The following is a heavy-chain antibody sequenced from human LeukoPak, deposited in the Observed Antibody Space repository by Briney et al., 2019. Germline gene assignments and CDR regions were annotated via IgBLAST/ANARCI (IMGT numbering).Heavy chain of an antibody. CDR2: ISSNGGST. Sequence: PGGSLRLSCAASGFTFSSYAMHWVRQAPGKGLEYVSAISSNGGSTYYANSVKGRFTISRDNSKNTLYLQMGSLRAEDMAVYYCAGDDIAAAGIIDYWGQGTLVTVSS. V-gene: IGHV3-64*01. CDR3: AGDDIAAAGIIDY. J-gene: IGHJ4*02. CDR1: GFTFSSYA. D-gene: IGHD6-13*01.